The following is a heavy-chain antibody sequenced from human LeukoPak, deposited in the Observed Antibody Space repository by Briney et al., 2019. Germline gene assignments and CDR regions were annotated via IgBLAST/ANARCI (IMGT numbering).Heavy chain of an antibody. Sequence: GGSLRLSCAASGFTFRKYWLHWVRQAPGKGLEWVGRIKSKTDGGTTDYAAPVKGRFTISRDDSKNTLYLQMNSLKTEDTAVYYCTTLYSSSPDYWGQGTLVTVSS. D-gene: IGHD6-6*01. CDR3: TTLYSSSPDY. V-gene: IGHV3-15*01. CDR1: GFTFRKYW. J-gene: IGHJ4*02. CDR2: IKSKTDGGTT.